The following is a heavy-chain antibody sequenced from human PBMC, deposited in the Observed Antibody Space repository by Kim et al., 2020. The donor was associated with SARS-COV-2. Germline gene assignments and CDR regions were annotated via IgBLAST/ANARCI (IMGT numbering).Heavy chain of an antibody. V-gene: IGHV4-59*01. CDR3: ARTDGSGRFSSAMDV. D-gene: IGHD3-10*01. J-gene: IGHJ6*02. Sequence: PSFKRRVTISVDQSKNQFSLKVPSVTAADTAVYYCARTDGSGRFSSAMDVWGQGTSVIVSS.